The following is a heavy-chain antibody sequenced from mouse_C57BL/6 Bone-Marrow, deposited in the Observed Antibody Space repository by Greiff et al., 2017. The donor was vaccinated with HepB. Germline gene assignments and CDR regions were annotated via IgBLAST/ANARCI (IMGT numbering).Heavy chain of an antibody. D-gene: IGHD1-1*01. CDR3: AYYGSSYGWFAY. CDR1: GYTFTSYW. CDR2: IHPNSGST. V-gene: IGHV1-64*01. Sequence: VQLQQPGAELVKPGASVKLSCKASGYTFTSYWMHWVKQRPGQGLEWIGMIHPNSGSTNYNEKFKSKATLTVDKSSSTAYMQLSSLTSEDSAVYYCAYYGSSYGWFAYWGQGTLVTVSA. J-gene: IGHJ3*01.